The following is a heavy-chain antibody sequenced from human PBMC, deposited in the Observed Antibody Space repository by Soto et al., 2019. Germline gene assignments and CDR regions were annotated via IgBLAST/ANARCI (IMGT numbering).Heavy chain of an antibody. CDR3: AREYVVTSAFDI. J-gene: IGHJ3*02. D-gene: IGHD2-21*02. CDR1: GGSISSSSYY. V-gene: IGHV4-39*01. Sequence: SETLSLTCTVSGGSISSSSYYWGWLRQPPGKGLEWIGSIYYSGSTYYNPTLKSRVTISADTYKNQFSLKLSSVTAADAAECYSAREYVVTSAFDIWGQGTMVTVSS. CDR2: IYYSGST.